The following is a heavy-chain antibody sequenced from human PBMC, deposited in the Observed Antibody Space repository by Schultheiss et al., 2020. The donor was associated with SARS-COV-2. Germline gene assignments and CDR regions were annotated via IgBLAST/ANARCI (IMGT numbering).Heavy chain of an antibody. CDR1: GSTFSSYS. V-gene: IGHV3-30*01. J-gene: IGHJ4*02. CDR3: ARGGRITMIVVVRF. D-gene: IGHD3-22*01. Sequence: GGSLRLSCAASGSTFSSYSMHWVRQAPGKGLEWVAVISFDGSDEYYADSVKGRFTISRDNSKNTLYLQMNSLRAEDTAVYYCARGGRITMIVVVRFWGQGTLVTVSS. CDR2: ISFDGSDE.